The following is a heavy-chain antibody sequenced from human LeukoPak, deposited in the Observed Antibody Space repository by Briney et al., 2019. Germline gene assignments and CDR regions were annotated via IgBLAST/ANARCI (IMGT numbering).Heavy chain of an antibody. Sequence: GRSLRLSRAAPGFTFSSYGMHWVRQAPGKGLEWVSGISWNSGSIGYADSVKGRFTISRDNAKNSLYLQMNSLRAEDTALYDGAKDVAGDDILTGYYNQFDYWGQGTLVTVSS. CDR2: ISWNSGSI. D-gene: IGHD3-9*01. CDR3: AKDVAGDDILTGYYNQFDY. CDR1: GFTFSSYG. V-gene: IGHV3-9*01. J-gene: IGHJ4*02.